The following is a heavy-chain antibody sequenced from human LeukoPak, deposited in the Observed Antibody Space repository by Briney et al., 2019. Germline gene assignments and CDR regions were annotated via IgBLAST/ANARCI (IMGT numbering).Heavy chain of an antibody. CDR2: IYYSGST. Sequence: SETLSLTCTVSGGSISSYYWSWIRQPPGKGLEWIGYIYYSGSTNYNPSLKSRVTISVDTSKNQFSLKLSSVTAADTAVYYCARVKRVTGTTDSDYWGQGTLVTVSS. CDR1: GGSISSYY. J-gene: IGHJ4*02. D-gene: IGHD1-7*01. V-gene: IGHV4-59*12. CDR3: ARVKRVTGTTDSDY.